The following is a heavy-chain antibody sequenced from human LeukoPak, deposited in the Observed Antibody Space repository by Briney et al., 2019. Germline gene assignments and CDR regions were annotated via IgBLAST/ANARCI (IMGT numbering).Heavy chain of an antibody. J-gene: IGHJ4*02. CDR3: ALVGRSRKIDY. D-gene: IGHD1-26*01. CDR2: IIPIFGTA. CDR1: GGTFSSYA. V-gene: IGHV1-69*05. Sequence: ASVKVSCKASGGTFSSYAISWVRQAPGQGLEWMGGIIPIFGTANYAQKFQGRVTITTDESTSTAYLELSSLRSEDTAVYYCALVGRSRKIDYRGQGTLVTVSS.